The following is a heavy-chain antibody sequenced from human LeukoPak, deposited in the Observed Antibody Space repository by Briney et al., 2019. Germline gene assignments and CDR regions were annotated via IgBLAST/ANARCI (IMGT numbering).Heavy chain of an antibody. Sequence: SETLSLTCAVYGGSFSGYYWSWIRQPPGKGLEWIGEINHSGSTNYNPSLKSRVTISVDTSKNQFSLKLSSVTAADTAVYYCARELSYIPFDYWGQGTLATVSS. CDR3: ARELSYIPFDY. CDR2: INHSGST. D-gene: IGHD3-10*01. CDR1: GGSFSGYY. J-gene: IGHJ4*02. V-gene: IGHV4-34*01.